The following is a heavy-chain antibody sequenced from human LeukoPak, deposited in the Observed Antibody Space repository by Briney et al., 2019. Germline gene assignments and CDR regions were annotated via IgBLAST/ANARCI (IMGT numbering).Heavy chain of an antibody. CDR1: GYTFTSYD. D-gene: IGHD3-22*01. CDR2: TIPLFGTA. Sequence: SVKVSCKASGYTFTSYDINWVRQAPGQGLEWMGATIPLFGTANYAQKFQGRVTMTRDTSTSTVYMELSSLRSEDTALYYCARDDARYYDSSGYPYNAFDIWGQGTMVTVSS. J-gene: IGHJ3*02. CDR3: ARDDARYYDSSGYPYNAFDI. V-gene: IGHV1-69*05.